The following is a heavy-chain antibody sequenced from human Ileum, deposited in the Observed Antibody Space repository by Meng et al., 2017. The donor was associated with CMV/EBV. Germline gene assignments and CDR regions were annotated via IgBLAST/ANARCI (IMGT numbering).Heavy chain of an antibody. J-gene: IGHJ5*02. CDR2: IYQTGST. D-gene: IGHD1-14*01. CDR1: GASIDSHIW. Sequence: SLTCAVCGASIDSHIWWSWVRQPPGKGLEWIGEIYQTGSTNYNPSLKSRVTISMDKSKNHFSLNLSSVTAADTAFYYCAISPNQDPGPWGQGTLVTVSS. CDR3: AISPNQDPGP. V-gene: IGHV4-4*02.